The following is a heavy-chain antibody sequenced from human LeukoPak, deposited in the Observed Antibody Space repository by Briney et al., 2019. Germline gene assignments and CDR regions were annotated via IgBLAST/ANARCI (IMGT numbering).Heavy chain of an antibody. CDR2: IYTSGST. Sequence: PETLSLTCTVSGGSISSYYWSWIRQPAGKGLEWIGRIYTSGSTNYNPSLKSRVTMSVDTSKNQFSLKLSSVTAEDTAVYYCARGIAVAGISGYFQHWGQGTLVTVSS. CDR3: ARGIAVAGISGYFQH. J-gene: IGHJ1*01. CDR1: GGSISSYY. V-gene: IGHV4-4*07. D-gene: IGHD6-19*01.